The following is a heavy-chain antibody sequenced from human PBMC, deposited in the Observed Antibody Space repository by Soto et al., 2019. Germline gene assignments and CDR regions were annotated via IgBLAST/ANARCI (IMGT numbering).Heavy chain of an antibody. CDR2: IYYSGRT. J-gene: IGHJ5*02. CDR3: ARGYCSSTICYIWDNWFDT. V-gene: IGHV4-59*01. D-gene: IGHD2-2*02. Sequence: QVQLQESGPGLVKPSETLSLTCTVSGGSISSYYWSWIRQPPGKGLEWIGYIYYSGRTNYNPSLKSRVTISVDTSKNQFSLKLSSVTAADTAVYYCARGYCSSTICYIWDNWFDTWGQGPLVTVSS. CDR1: GGSISSYY.